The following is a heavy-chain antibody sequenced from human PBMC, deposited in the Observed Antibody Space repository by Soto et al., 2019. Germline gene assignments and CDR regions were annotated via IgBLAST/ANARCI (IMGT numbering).Heavy chain of an antibody. CDR1: GGSFSGYY. V-gene: IGHV4-34*01. D-gene: IGHD3-10*01. J-gene: IGHJ3*02. CDR3: ARTKTTMVRKDYAFDI. Sequence: QVQLQQWGAGLLKPSETLSLTCAVYGGSFSGYYWSWIRQPPGKGLEWIGEINHSGSTNYNPSLKSRVTISVDTSKNQFSLKLSSVTAADTAVYYCARTKTTMVRKDYAFDIWGQGTMVTVSS. CDR2: INHSGST.